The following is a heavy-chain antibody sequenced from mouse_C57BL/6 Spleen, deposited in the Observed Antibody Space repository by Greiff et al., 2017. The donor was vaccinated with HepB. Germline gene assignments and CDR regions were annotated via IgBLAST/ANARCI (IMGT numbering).Heavy chain of an antibody. Sequence: QVQLKQSGAELVRPGTSVKVSCKASGYAFTNYLIEWVKQRPGQGLEWIGVINPGSGGTNYNEKFKGKATLTADKSSSTAYMQLSSLTSEDSAVYFCARGRYYGSSTYFDVWGTGTTVTVSS. D-gene: IGHD1-1*01. CDR3: ARGRYYGSSTYFDV. CDR2: INPGSGGT. J-gene: IGHJ1*03. CDR1: GYAFTNYL. V-gene: IGHV1-54*01.